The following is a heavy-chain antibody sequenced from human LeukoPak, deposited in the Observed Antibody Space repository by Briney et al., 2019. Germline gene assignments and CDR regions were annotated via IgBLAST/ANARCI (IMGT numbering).Heavy chain of an antibody. CDR3: SSGSYHNDY. J-gene: IGHJ4*02. CDR1: GFTFNSYW. V-gene: IGHV3-74*01. Sequence: GGSLRLSCTASGFTFNSYWMHWVRQAPGKGLVWVSRSNTDGSGTTYADSVKGRFTISRDNAKNALYLQMNSLRAEDTAVYYCSSGSYHNDYWGQGTLVTVSS. D-gene: IGHD3-10*01. CDR2: SNTDGSGT.